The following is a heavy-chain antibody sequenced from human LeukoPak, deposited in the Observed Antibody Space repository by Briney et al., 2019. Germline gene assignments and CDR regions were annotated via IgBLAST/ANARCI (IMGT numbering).Heavy chain of an antibody. V-gene: IGHV4-59*08. CDR1: GGSISSYY. Sequence: SETLSLTCTVSGGSISSYYWSWIRQPPGKGLEWIGYIYYSGSTNYNPSLKSRVTISVDTSKNQFSLELSSVTAADTAVYYCARHGSGSYYFRYYFDYWGQGTLVTVSS. CDR3: ARHGSGSYYFRYYFDY. J-gene: IGHJ4*02. D-gene: IGHD1-26*01. CDR2: IYYSGST.